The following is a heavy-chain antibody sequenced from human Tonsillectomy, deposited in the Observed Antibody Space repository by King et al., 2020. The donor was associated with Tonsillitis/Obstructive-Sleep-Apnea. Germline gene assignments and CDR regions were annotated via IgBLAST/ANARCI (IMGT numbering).Heavy chain of an antibody. CDR1: GGSISSYY. CDR3: ARQLRGYYDSSDEDYFDY. D-gene: IGHD3-22*01. V-gene: IGHV4-59*08. J-gene: IGHJ4*02. CDR2: IYYSGST. Sequence: QLQESGPGLVKPSETLSLTCTVSGGSISSYYWSWIRQPPGKGLEWIGYIYYSGSTNYNPSLKSRVTISVDTSKNQFSLKLSSVTAADTAVYYCARQLRGYYDSSDEDYFDYWGQGTLVTVSS.